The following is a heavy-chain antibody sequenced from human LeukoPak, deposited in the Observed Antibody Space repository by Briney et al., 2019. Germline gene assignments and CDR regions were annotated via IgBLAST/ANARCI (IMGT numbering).Heavy chain of an antibody. CDR3: ARDLVAGHGWLDP. D-gene: IGHD2-15*01. Sequence: ASVKVSCKASGYTFTSYGISWVRQAPGQGLAWMGWISAYTGNTNYAQNLQGRVTMTTDTSTSTAYMELRSLRSDNTAVYYCARDLVAGHGWLDPWGQGTLVTVSS. V-gene: IGHV1-18*01. CDR1: GYTFTSYG. CDR2: ISAYTGNT. J-gene: IGHJ5*02.